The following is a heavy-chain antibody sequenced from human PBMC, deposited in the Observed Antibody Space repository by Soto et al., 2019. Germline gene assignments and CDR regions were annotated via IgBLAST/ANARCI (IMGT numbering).Heavy chain of an antibody. Sequence: SETLSLTCSVSGGSITSGNYYWGWIRQPPGKGLEWIATIHYNGNTYYNPSLKGRVTISVDTSKTQFSLDVNSVTAADTAVYYCARHFNRVYGDDYFDSWGQGTLVTVSS. CDR2: IHYNGNT. J-gene: IGHJ4*02. V-gene: IGHV4-39*01. CDR3: ARHFNRVYGDDYFDS. CDR1: GGSITSGNYY. D-gene: IGHD4-17*01.